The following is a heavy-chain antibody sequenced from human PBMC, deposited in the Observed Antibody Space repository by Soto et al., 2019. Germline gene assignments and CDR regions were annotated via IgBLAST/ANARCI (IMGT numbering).Heavy chain of an antibody. CDR3: ARGLRIAVAGGY. D-gene: IGHD6-19*01. CDR1: GCTFTGYY. J-gene: IGHJ4*02. CDR2: INPNSGGT. Sequence: ASVKVSCKASGCTFTGYYMHWVRQAPGQGLEWMGWINPNSGGTNYAQKFQGRVTMTRDTSITTAYMELSRLRSDDTAVYYCARGLRIAVAGGYWGQGTLVTVSS. V-gene: IGHV1-2*02.